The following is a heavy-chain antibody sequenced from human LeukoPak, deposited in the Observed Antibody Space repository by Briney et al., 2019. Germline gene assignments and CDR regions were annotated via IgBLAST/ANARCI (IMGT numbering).Heavy chain of an antibody. CDR2: VNLQGST. CDR1: GGSITQTNY. Sequence: PSGTLSLTCDVSGGSITQTNYWTWVRQPPGKGLEWIGEVNLQGSTNYNPSLMRRVAISVDTSANHVSLQLTSVTAADTAVYYCARLTYYYDSSGYQEAFDIWGQGTMVTVSS. D-gene: IGHD3-22*01. CDR3: ARLTYYYDSSGYQEAFDI. J-gene: IGHJ3*02. V-gene: IGHV4-4*02.